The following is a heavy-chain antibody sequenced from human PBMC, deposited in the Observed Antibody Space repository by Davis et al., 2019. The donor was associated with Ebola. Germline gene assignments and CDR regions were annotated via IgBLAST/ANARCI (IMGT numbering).Heavy chain of an antibody. J-gene: IGHJ5*02. CDR1: GYTFTSYD. Sequence: ASVKVSCKASGYTFTSYDINWVRQATGQGLEWMGWMNPNSGNTGYAQKFQGRVTMTRNTSISTAYMELSSLRSEDTAVYYWAREGGSYYGNWFDPWGQGTLVTVSS. V-gene: IGHV1-8*01. CDR3: AREGGSYYGNWFDP. CDR2: MNPNSGNT. D-gene: IGHD1-26*01.